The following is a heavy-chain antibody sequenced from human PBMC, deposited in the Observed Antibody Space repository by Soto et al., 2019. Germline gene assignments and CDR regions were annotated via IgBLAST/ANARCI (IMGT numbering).Heavy chain of an antibody. CDR3: ARAANYYGSGSRYGVPYYYYYYMDV. J-gene: IGHJ6*03. V-gene: IGHV4-31*03. Sequence: SENLSLTCTVSGGSISSGGYYWSWIRQHPGKGLEWFGYIYYSGSTYYNPSLKSRVTISVDTSKNQFSLKLSSVTAADTAVYYCARAANYYGSGSRYGVPYYYYYYMDVWGKGTTVT. CDR2: IYYSGST. D-gene: IGHD3-10*01. CDR1: GGSISSGGYY.